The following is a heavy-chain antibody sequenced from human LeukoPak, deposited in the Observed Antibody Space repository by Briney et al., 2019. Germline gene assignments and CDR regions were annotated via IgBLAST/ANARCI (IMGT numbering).Heavy chain of an antibody. V-gene: IGHV4-39*01. J-gene: IGHJ5*02. CDR1: GGSIGSDNYY. CDR3: AGRPPNPNWFDP. CDR2: IFYTGTT. Sequence: SETLSLTCTVSGGSIGSDNYYWDWIRQPPGKGLEFIAGIFYTGTTYYNPSLKSRVTISIDTSKNQLTLKLYSVTAADTAVYFCAGRPPNPNWFDPWGQGTLVTVSS.